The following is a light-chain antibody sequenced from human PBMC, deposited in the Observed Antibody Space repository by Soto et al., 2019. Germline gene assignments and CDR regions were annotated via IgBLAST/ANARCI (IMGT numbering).Light chain of an antibody. CDR1: SSNIGAGYD. J-gene: IGLJ1*01. CDR2: GNS. V-gene: IGLV1-40*01. CDR3: QSYDSSLSGLYV. Sequence: AVVTQPPSVSGAPGQRVTISCTGSSSNIGAGYDVHWYQQLPGTAPKLLIYGNSNRPSGVPDRFSGSKSGTSASLAITGLQAEDEADYYCQSYDSSLSGLYVFGTGTKVTVL.